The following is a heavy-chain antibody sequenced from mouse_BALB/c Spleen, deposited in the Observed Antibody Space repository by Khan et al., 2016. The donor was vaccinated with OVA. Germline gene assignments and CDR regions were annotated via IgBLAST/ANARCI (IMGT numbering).Heavy chain of an antibody. V-gene: IGHV1S81*02. CDR2: INPSNGDT. Sequence: QVQLQQSGAELVKPGASVKLSCKASGYTFSSYYLYWVKQRPGQGLEWIGGINPSNGDTNFNEKFKTKATLTVDKSSSTAYMQLSSLTSEDSALYYCTRSGYANPFAYWVQGTLVTVSA. CDR1: GYTFSSYY. J-gene: IGHJ3*01. D-gene: IGHD2-10*02. CDR3: TRSGYANPFAY.